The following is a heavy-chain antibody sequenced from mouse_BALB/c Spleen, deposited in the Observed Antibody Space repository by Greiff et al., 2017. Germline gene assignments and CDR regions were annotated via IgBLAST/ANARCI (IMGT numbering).Heavy chain of an antibody. Sequence: QVQLKESGPGLVQPSQSLSITCTVSGFSLTSYGVHWVRQSPGKGLEWLGVIWSGGSTDYNAAFISRLSISKDNSKSQVFFKKNSLQANDTAIYYCASNYHGSKAWFGYRGKGNLVPVSA. V-gene: IGHV2-2*02. D-gene: IGHD1-1*01. CDR2: IWSGGST. CDR3: ASNYHGSKAWFGY. CDR1: GFSLTSYG. J-gene: IGHJ3*01.